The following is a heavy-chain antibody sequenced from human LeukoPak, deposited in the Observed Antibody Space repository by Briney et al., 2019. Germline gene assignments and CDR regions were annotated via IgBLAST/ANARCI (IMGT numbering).Heavy chain of an antibody. Sequence: PSEPLSLTCAVYGGSFSGYYWSWIRQPPGKGLEWIGEINHSGSTNYNPSPKSRVTISVDTSKNQFSLKLSSVTAADTAVYYCARAGYYDFWSGYYTGNWFDPWGQGTLVTVSS. D-gene: IGHD3-3*01. CDR1: GGSFSGYY. J-gene: IGHJ5*02. V-gene: IGHV4-34*01. CDR2: INHSGST. CDR3: ARAGYYDFWSGYYTGNWFDP.